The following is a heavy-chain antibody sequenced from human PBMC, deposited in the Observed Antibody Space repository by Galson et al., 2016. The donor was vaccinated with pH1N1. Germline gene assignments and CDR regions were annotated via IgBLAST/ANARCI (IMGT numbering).Heavy chain of an antibody. V-gene: IGHV2-5*01. J-gene: IGHJ1*01. CDR2: IYWNDDK. CDR3: AHSTYGDYSGDFQH. D-gene: IGHD4-17*01. CDR1: GFSLSTSGVG. Sequence: PALVTPTQTLTLTCTFSGFSLSTSGVGVGWIRQPPGKALEWLVVIYWNDDKRYSPSLKSRLTITKDTSKNQVVLTMTNMDPVDTATDYCAHSTYGDYSGDFQHWGQGTLVTVSS.